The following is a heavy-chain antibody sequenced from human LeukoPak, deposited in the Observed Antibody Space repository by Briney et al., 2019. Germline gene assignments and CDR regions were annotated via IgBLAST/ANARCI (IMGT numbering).Heavy chain of an antibody. V-gene: IGHV3-23*01. Sequence: GGSLRLSCVASGFTFSNYAMSWVRQAPGKGLEWVSAISGSGGSTYYADSVKGRFTISRDNSKNTLYLQMNSLRAEDTAVYYCAKSGSYYVATYYFDYWGQGTLVTVSS. CDR2: ISGSGGST. CDR1: GFTFSNYA. J-gene: IGHJ4*02. D-gene: IGHD1-26*01. CDR3: AKSGSYYVATYYFDY.